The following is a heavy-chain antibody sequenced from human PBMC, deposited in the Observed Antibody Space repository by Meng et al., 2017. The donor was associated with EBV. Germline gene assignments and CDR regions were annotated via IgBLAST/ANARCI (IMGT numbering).Heavy chain of an antibody. D-gene: IGHD3-10*01. CDR1: GGPFRNYA. V-gene: IGHV1-69*01. J-gene: IGHJ4*02. CDR3: ASESGRGYTPDY. Sequence: QVQFVQSAAEVKKPGSSVKVSCKTSGGPFRNYAISWVRQAPGKGLEWLGGFLPTLGAPNYAQKFHGRVSITADESTSTHYMDLSSLRSEDTAVYYCASESGRGYTPDYWGQGTLVTVSS. CDR2: FLPTLGAP.